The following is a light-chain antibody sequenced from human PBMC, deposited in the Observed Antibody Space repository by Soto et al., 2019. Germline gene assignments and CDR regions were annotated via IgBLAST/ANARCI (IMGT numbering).Light chain of an antibody. CDR2: DAS. CDR1: QSVGRW. Sequence: DIQMTQSPSTLSASVGDRVTITCRASQSVGRWLAWYQQKPGKAPKLLIYDASSLDGGVPSRFSGSGSGTDFTLTISSLQPDDFATYYCQQYNSNFWTFGQGTKVDIK. CDR3: QQYNSNFWT. J-gene: IGKJ1*01. V-gene: IGKV1-5*01.